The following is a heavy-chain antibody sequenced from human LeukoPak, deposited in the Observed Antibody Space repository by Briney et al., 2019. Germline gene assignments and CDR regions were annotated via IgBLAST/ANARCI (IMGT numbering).Heavy chain of an antibody. CDR2: ISGSGGST. V-gene: IGHV3-23*01. CDR1: GFTFSSYA. D-gene: IGHD3-10*02. J-gene: IGHJ5*02. Sequence: PGGSLRLSCAASGFTFSSYAMSWVRQAPGKGLEWVSAISGSGGSTYYADSVKGRFTISRDNAKNSLYLQMNSLRAEDTAVYYGARDSPLYDRVSELNWFDPWGQGTLVTVSS. CDR3: ARDSPLYDRVSELNWFDP.